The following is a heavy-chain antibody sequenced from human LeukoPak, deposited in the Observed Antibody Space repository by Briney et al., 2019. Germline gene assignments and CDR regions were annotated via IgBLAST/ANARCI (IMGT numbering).Heavy chain of an antibody. D-gene: IGHD6-13*01. CDR3: ARVVGLTGYSSSWYSGYYYYMDV. Sequence: SVKVSCKASGGTFSSYAISWVRQAPGQGLEWMGGIIPIFGTTNYVQKFQDRVTITADKSTSTAYMELSSLRSEDTAVYYCARVVGLTGYSSSWYSGYYYYMDVWGKGTTVTVSS. J-gene: IGHJ6*03. CDR2: IIPIFGTT. V-gene: IGHV1-69*06. CDR1: GGTFSSYA.